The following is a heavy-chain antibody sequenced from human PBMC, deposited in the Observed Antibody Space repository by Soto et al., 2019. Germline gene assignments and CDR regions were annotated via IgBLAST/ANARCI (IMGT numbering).Heavy chain of an antibody. CDR1: GFSLSTSGVG. D-gene: IGHD2-15*01. CDR3: AHKGGRGAGMDV. J-gene: IGHJ6*02. CDR2: IYWDDDK. Sequence: QITLKESGPTLVKPTQPLTLTCTFSGFSLSTSGVGVGWIRQPPGKALDWLALIYWDDDKRYSPSLKTRLTITKDTSKNQVVLTMTNMDPVDTATYYCAHKGGRGAGMDVWGQGTTVTVSS. V-gene: IGHV2-5*02.